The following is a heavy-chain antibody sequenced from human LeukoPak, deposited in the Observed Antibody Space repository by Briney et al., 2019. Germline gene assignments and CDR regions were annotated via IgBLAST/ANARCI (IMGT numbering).Heavy chain of an antibody. V-gene: IGHV4-34*01. J-gene: IGHJ4*02. CDR1: XXFXXGXX. D-gene: IGHD2-21*02. CDR2: INHSGST. CDR3: ARGVRLDY. Sequence: TLSXTCAVYXXFXXGXXWSWIRXPXGKGLEWIGEINHSGSTNYNPSLKSRVTISVDTSKNQFSLKLSSVTAADTAVYYCARGVRLDYWGQGTLVTVSS.